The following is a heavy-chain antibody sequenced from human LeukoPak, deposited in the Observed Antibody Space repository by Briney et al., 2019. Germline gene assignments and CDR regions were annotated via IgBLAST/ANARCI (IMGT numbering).Heavy chain of an antibody. V-gene: IGHV3-66*01. CDR2: IYSGGST. Sequence: GGSLRLSCAASGFTVSSNYMSWVRQAPGKGLEWVSVIYSGGSTYYADSVKGRFTISRDNSKNTLYLQMNSLRAEDTAIYYCARAYDSSGAHFDYWGQGTLVTVAS. D-gene: IGHD3-22*01. CDR1: GFTVSSNY. CDR3: ARAYDSSGAHFDY. J-gene: IGHJ4*02.